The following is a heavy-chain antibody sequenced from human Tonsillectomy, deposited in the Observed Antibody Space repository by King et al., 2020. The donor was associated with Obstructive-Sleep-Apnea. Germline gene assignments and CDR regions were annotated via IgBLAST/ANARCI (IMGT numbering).Heavy chain of an antibody. J-gene: IGHJ4*02. V-gene: IGHV4-39*07. D-gene: IGHD3-22*01. CDR2: IYYSGST. Sequence: QLQESGPGLVKPSETLSLTCTVSGGSISSSSFYWGWIRQPPGKGLEWIGSIYYSGSTYYNPSLKSRVTISVDTSKNKFSLKLSSVTAADTAVYYWARDTYYYDSSPRYYFDYWGQGTLVTVSS. CDR1: GGSISSSSFY. CDR3: ARDTYYYDSSPRYYFDY.